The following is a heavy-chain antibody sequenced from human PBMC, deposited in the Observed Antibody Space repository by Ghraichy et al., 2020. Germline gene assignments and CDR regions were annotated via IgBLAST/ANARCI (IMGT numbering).Heavy chain of an antibody. CDR1: GFTFSTYW. Sequence: GGSLRLSCAPSGFTFSTYWMSWVRQAPGKGLEWVANIKEDGSEKYYVDSVKGRFTISRDNAKNSLYLQMNSLTAEDTAVYYCARDRAVAGLFDPWGQGTLVTVSS. V-gene: IGHV3-7*03. CDR2: IKEDGSEK. D-gene: IGHD6-19*01. CDR3: ARDRAVAGLFDP. J-gene: IGHJ5*02.